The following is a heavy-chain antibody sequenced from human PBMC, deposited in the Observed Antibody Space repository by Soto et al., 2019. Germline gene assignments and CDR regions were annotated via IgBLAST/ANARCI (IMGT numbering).Heavy chain of an antibody. CDR3: AKVRRFGELRSLY. Sequence: EVQLLESGGGLVQPGGSLRLSCAASGFTFSIYAMSWVRQAPGKGLEWVSAIGVSGDTTYYADSVKGRFTISRDNSKTTLYLQMGSLRAEETAVYYCAKVRRFGELRSLYWGQGTLVTVSS. V-gene: IGHV3-23*01. J-gene: IGHJ4*02. CDR2: IGVSGDTT. D-gene: IGHD3-10*01. CDR1: GFTFSIYA.